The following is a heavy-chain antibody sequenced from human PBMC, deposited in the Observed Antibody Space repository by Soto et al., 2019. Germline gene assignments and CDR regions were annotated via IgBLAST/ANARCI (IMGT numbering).Heavy chain of an antibody. CDR2: LNQAGSEK. CDR3: ARDVGRGFVD. J-gene: IGHJ4*02. CDR1: GFTFSSYW. D-gene: IGHD5-12*01. V-gene: IGHV3-7*05. Sequence: GGSLRLSCAASGFTFSSYWMNWVRQVPGKGLEWVAVLNQAGSEKFYVDSVKGRFTISRDNAKNSLYLQMNSLRAEDTAVYYCARDVGRGFVDWGQGSLVTVSS.